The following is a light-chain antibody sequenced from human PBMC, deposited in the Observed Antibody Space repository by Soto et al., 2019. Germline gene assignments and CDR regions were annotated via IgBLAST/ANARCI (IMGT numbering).Light chain of an antibody. Sequence: QSALTQPRSVSGSPGQSVTISCTGTSSDVGAYIYVSCYQQHPGKAPKVMIYDVTKRPSGVPDRFSGSKSCNTASLTISGLQAEDEADYYCCSYAGSLYVFGTGTKLTVL. CDR1: SSDVGAYIY. J-gene: IGLJ1*01. CDR2: DVT. CDR3: CSYAGSLYV. V-gene: IGLV2-11*01.